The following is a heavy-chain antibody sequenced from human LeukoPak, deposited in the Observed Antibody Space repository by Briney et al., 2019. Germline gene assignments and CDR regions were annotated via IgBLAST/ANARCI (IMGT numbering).Heavy chain of an antibody. D-gene: IGHD6-19*01. V-gene: IGHV3-7*01. CDR1: GFTFSSYW. Sequence: SGGSLRLCCAASGFTFSSYWMSWVRQAPGKGLEWLANIKEDGSEKYYVDSVKGRFTISRDNAKSSLYLQMKSLRAEDTAVYYCARAVASNWFDPWGQGTLVTVSS. CDR2: IKEDGSEK. J-gene: IGHJ5*02. CDR3: ARAVASNWFDP.